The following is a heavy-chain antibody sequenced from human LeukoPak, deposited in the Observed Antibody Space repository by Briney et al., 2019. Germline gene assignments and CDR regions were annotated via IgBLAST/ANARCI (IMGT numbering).Heavy chain of an antibody. J-gene: IGHJ1*01. Sequence: GGALILSCAASGFTFSTFGMHWIPQAPGKGLEWVAFISHDGNGKHYADSVKGRFTISRDNPDNRLYLHMSSLGPADTAMYYCAKIPDTNYIMQHWGQGTLVTVSS. CDR3: AKIPDTNYIMQH. V-gene: IGHV3-30*02. CDR1: GFTFSTFG. CDR2: ISHDGNGK. D-gene: IGHD2-8*01.